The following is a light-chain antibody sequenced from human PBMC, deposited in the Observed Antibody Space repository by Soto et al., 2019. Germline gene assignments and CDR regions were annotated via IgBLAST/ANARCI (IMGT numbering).Light chain of an antibody. J-gene: IGLJ1*01. CDR3: GSWDSSLSAYV. CDR2: DDN. Sequence: QSVLTQPPSVSAAPGQKGTISCSGSSSNIGGNSVSWYQQLPGTAPKLLIYDDNKRPSGIPDRFSGSKSGTSATLGITGFQTGDEADYYCGSWDSSLSAYVFXTGTKLTVL. V-gene: IGLV1-51*01. CDR1: SSNIGGNS.